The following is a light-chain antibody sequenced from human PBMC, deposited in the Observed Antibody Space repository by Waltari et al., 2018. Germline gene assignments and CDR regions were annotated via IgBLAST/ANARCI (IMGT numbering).Light chain of an antibody. J-gene: IGLJ3*02. V-gene: IGLV2-14*01. Sequence: QSALTQPPSVSGSPGQSITISCTGSSSDVGGHNYVSGYQQLPGKAPKLIIFDVTQRPSGVSNRFSGSKSANTASLTISGLQTEDEADYYCTSWTSTGALWVFGGGTKLTVL. CDR2: DVT. CDR1: SSDVGGHNY. CDR3: TSWTSTGALWV.